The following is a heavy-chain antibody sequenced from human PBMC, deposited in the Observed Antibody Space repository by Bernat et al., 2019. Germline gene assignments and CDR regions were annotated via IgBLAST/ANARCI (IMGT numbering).Heavy chain of an antibody. D-gene: IGHD2-15*01. CDR3: ARGYCSGGSCYYFVS. V-gene: IGHV4-59*01. CDR1: GGSISNYY. J-gene: IGHJ4*02. Sequence: QVQLQESGPGLVKPSETLSLTCTVSGGSISNYYWNWIRQPPGKGLEWIGFIYYTGSTNYNPSLKSRVTISLDTSKNQFSLKLSSVTAADTAVYYCARGYCSGGSCYYFVSWGQGTLVTVSS. CDR2: IYYTGST.